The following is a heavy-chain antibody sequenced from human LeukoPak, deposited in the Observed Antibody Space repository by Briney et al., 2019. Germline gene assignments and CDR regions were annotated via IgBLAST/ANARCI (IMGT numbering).Heavy chain of an antibody. Sequence: SETLSLTCTVSGGSIDSSRHCWDWVRQPPGKGLEWIASIYYSGTTEYNPSLKSRVTMSIDTSKNQVSLKLRSVTAADTSIYFCARSSFTYDNWFDTWGHGTLVTVYS. V-gene: IGHV4-39*01. J-gene: IGHJ5*01. CDR1: GGSIDSSRHC. CDR3: ARSSFTYDNWFDT. CDR2: IYYSGTT. D-gene: IGHD3-22*01.